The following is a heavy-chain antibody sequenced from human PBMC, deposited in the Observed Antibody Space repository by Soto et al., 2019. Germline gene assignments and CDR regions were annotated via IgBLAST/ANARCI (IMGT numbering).Heavy chain of an antibody. D-gene: IGHD6-6*01. Sequence: QVQLVQSGAEVKKPGASVKVSCKASGYTFTNYGINWVRQAPGQGLEWLGWVSAYNGERRYAQRVQARVIMTTDTSTTTAYMELRRLRSDDTAVYCCSRGTSIPASGDYWGQGNLVTVSS. V-gene: IGHV1-18*01. CDR2: VSAYNGER. J-gene: IGHJ4*01. CDR1: GYTFTNYG. CDR3: SRGTSIPASGDY.